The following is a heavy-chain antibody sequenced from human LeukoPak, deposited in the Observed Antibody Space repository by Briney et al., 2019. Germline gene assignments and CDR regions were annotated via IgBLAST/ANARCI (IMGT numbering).Heavy chain of an antibody. Sequence: GGCLRLSPAPSRVTPCSHAMTSVPETAGHGLQGVSSITGSRIGASSAESVKGRVSIPRDISKTTLFLQLDSLRPEHTAMSYCAKVSGARVHLHDDFDYWGQGALVTASS. CDR3: AKVSGARVHLHDDFDY. J-gene: IGHJ4*02. CDR2: ITGSRIGA. D-gene: IGHD6-19*01. V-gene: IGHV3-23*01. CDR1: RVTPCSHA.